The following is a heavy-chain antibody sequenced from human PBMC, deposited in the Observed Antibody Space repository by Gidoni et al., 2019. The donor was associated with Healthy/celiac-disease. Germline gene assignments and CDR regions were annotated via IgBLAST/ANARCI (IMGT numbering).Heavy chain of an antibody. D-gene: IGHD3-9*01. CDR1: GGSFSGYY. CDR3: ANILTGSDY. CDR2: INHSGST. J-gene: IGHJ4*02. Sequence: QVQLQQWGAGLLKPSETLSITCAVYGGSFSGYYWSWIRQPPGKGLEWIGEINHSGSTNYNPSLKSRVTISVDTSKNQFSLKLSSVTAADTAVYYCANILTGSDYWGQGTLVTVSS. V-gene: IGHV4-34*01.